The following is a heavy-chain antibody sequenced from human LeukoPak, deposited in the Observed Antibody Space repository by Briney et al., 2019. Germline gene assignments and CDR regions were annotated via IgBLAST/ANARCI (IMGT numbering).Heavy chain of an antibody. CDR3: ASGRHDFLH. Sequence: GGSLRLSCAASGFTFSDHAMSWVRQAPGKGLEWVANINLDGTEEHYVDSSLKGRFTISRDNAKNSLYLQMTSLRVEDTAVYYCASGRHDFLHWGQGTLVTVSS. D-gene: IGHD3/OR15-3a*01. CDR1: GFTFSDHA. CDR2: INLDGTEE. V-gene: IGHV3-7*01. J-gene: IGHJ4*02.